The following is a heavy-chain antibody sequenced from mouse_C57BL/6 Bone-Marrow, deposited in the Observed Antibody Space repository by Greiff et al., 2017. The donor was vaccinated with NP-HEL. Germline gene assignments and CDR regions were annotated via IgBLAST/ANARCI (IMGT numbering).Heavy chain of an antibody. CDR1: GYTFTDYY. J-gene: IGHJ2*01. D-gene: IGHD1-1*01. V-gene: IGHV1-75*01. CDR3: AVYYYGSSYLHFDY. CDR2: IFPGSGST. Sequence: QVQLQQSGPELVKPGASVKISCKASGYTFTDYYINWVKQRPGQGLEWIGWIFPGSGSTYYNEKFKGKATLTVDKSSSTAYMLLSSLTSEDSAVYFCAVYYYGSSYLHFDYWGQGTTLTVSS.